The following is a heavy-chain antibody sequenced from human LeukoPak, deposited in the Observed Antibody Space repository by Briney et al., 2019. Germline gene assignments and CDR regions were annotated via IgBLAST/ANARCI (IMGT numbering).Heavy chain of an antibody. CDR1: GYTFTSYG. D-gene: IGHD3-9*01. CDR3: ARDSPRYFDWLSAYYYYYGMDV. Sequence: ASVKVSCKASGYTFTSYGISWVRQAPGQGLEWMGWISAYNGNTNYAQKLQGRVTMTTDTSTSTAYMERRSLRSDDTAVYYCARDSPRYFDWLSAYYYYYGMDVWGQGTTVTVSS. V-gene: IGHV1-18*01. CDR2: ISAYNGNT. J-gene: IGHJ6*02.